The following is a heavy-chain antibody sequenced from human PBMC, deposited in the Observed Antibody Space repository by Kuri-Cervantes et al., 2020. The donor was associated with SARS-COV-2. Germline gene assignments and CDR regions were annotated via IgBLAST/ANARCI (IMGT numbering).Heavy chain of an antibody. V-gene: IGHV4-34*01. J-gene: IGHJ4*02. CDR1: GGSFSGYY. D-gene: IGHD3-9*01. CDR2: INHSGST. CDR3: ARQSFDIMTGFYPGFDD. Sequence: SETLSLTCAVYGGSFSGYYWSWIRQPPGKGLEWIGEINHSGSTNYNPSLRSRVTISVDTSQKLFSLNLSSVTAADTAVYYCARQSFDIMTGFYPGFDDWGRGTLVTVSS.